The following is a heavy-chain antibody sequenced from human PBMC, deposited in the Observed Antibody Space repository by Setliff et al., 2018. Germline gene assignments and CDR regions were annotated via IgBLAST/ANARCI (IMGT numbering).Heavy chain of an antibody. J-gene: IGHJ3*02. CDR1: GYTFTAYN. CDR2: MNPNNGKT. Sequence: ASVKVSCKASGYTFTAYNINWVRQATGQGLELMGWMNPNNGKTGYIQKLQGRVTMTRNTSISTVYMELSSLRPEDTAVYYCAEGLRGNDAFDIWGQGIMVTVSS. D-gene: IGHD5-12*01. V-gene: IGHV1-8*02. CDR3: AEGLRGNDAFDI.